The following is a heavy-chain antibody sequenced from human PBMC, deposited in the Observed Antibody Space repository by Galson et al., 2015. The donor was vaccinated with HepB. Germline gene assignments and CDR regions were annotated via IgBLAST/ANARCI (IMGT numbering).Heavy chain of an antibody. J-gene: IGHJ4*02. CDR2: ISAYSGTT. CDR3: ARGGCGSSTCSYYFDF. Sequence: SVKVSCKASGYIFSNSGISWVRQAPGQGLEWMGWISAYSGTTNSAQKFQDRVTMTTDTATSTAHMGLRSLTSDDTAVYYCARGGCGSSTCSYYFDFWGQGTLVTVSS. D-gene: IGHD2-2*01. CDR1: GYIFSNSG. V-gene: IGHV1-18*01.